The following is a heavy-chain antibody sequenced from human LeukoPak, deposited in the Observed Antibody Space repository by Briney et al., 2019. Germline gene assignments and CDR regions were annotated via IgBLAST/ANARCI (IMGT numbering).Heavy chain of an antibody. CDR2: ISGSGGST. Sequence: GGSLRLSCAPSVFTLSGYAMSWVPHAPGRGLEWVSAISGSGGSTSYAGSGKGRFTISRYNSKNTLYLQMNSLRAEDTAVYYCAKVRNCDVFLPYYLDQWGQGTLVTVSS. D-gene: IGHD1-20*01. J-gene: IGHJ4*02. V-gene: IGHV3-23*01. CDR1: VFTLSGYA. CDR3: AKVRNCDVFLPYYLDQ.